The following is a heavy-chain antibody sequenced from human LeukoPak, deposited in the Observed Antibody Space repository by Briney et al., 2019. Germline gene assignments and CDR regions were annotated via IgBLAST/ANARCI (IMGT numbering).Heavy chain of an antibody. D-gene: IGHD3-22*01. J-gene: IGHJ4*02. Sequence: GASVKVSCKASGYTFISYYMHWVRQAPGQGLEWMGLTNPSGGRTSYAQKFQGRATMTRDTSTNTVYMDLYSLRSEDTAVYYCARGGRDYYDTSGYYSWGQGTLVTVSS. CDR1: GYTFISYY. CDR3: ARGGRDYYDTSGYYS. CDR2: TNPSGGRT. V-gene: IGHV1-46*01.